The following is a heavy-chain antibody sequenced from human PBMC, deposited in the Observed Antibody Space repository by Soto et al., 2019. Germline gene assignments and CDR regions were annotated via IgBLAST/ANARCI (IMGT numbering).Heavy chain of an antibody. V-gene: IGHV3-48*01. CDR1: GFTFSSYS. J-gene: IGHJ3*02. Sequence: GGSLRLSCAASGFTFSSYSMNWVRQAPGKGLEWVSYISSSSSTIYYADSVKGRFTISRDNAKNSLYLQMNSLRAEDTAVYYCARDLPRIAARADDAFDIWGQGTMVTVSS. CDR2: ISSSSSTI. D-gene: IGHD6-6*01. CDR3: ARDLPRIAARADDAFDI.